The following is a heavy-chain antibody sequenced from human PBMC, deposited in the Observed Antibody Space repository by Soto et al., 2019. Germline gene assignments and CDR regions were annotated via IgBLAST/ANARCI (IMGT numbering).Heavy chain of an antibody. CDR3: ARGEAFDNYQAF. CDR2: ISQTGST. CDR1: DGSLSGFY. D-gene: IGHD1-20*01. Sequence: QLQLQKRGAGLLKLWAPLSLTCAVFDGSLSGFYSSWIRQFPEKGLEWFGEISQTGSTRHKPSLKSRVTISADTTKHQFTLQLRAVTAADTAVYCCARGEAFDNYQAFWGQGALVTVSA. J-gene: IGHJ4*02. V-gene: IGHV4-34*01.